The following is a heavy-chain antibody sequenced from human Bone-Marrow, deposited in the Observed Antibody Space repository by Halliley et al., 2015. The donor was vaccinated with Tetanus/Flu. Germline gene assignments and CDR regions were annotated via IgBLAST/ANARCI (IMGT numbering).Heavy chain of an antibody. CDR3: VKEGDPNSFPSRGDES. Sequence: IFGSGTGTHYADSGKGRCTISRDTSNSTLYLQMNSLRAEDTALYFCVKEGDPNSFPSRGDESWGRGTLVTVSS. CDR2: IFGSGTGT. D-gene: IGHD2-21*01. V-gene: IGHV3-23*01. J-gene: IGHJ4*02.